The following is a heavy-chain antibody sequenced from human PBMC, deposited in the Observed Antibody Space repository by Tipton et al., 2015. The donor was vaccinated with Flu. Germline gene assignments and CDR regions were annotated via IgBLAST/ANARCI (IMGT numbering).Heavy chain of an antibody. CDR3: FDPFYYVDV. D-gene: IGHD3-10*01. V-gene: IGHV3-15*01. J-gene: IGHJ6*02. CDR1: GFTFSDAW. Sequence: GSLRLSCAASGFTFSDAWMSWVRQAPGKGLEWVGRVRSKTDGGTIEYAAPVKGRFTISRDDSKNTLYLQMNSLQIEDIAVYYCFDPFYYVDVWGQGTTVTVSS. CDR2: VRSKTDGGTI.